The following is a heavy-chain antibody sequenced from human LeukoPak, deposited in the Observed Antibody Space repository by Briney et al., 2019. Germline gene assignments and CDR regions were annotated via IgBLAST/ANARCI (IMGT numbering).Heavy chain of an antibody. CDR2: ISSSGSTI. Sequence: WGSLRLSCAASGFTFSSYEINWVRQAPGKGPEWVSYISSSGSTIYYADSVKGRFTISRDNAKNSLYLQMNSLRAEDTAVYYCARDGGIAVAGDAFDIWGQGTMVTVSS. J-gene: IGHJ3*02. D-gene: IGHD6-19*01. CDR3: ARDGGIAVAGDAFDI. CDR1: GFTFSSYE. V-gene: IGHV3-48*03.